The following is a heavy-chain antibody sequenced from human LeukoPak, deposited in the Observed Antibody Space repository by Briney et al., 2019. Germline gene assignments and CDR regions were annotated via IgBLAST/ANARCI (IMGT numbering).Heavy chain of an antibody. CDR1: GGSMSSLY. V-gene: IGHV4-59*08. CDR2: INHSGNT. CDR3: ACLSSNGRRAFDI. D-gene: IGHD2-8*01. Sequence: SETLSLTCTVCGGSMSSLYWTWVRQTPRKGREWVGYINHSGNTNHNPSLKSRVTVSVDTSKSQFSLKLSSVTAADTAVYYCACLSSNGRRAFDIWGQGTMVTVSS. J-gene: IGHJ3*02.